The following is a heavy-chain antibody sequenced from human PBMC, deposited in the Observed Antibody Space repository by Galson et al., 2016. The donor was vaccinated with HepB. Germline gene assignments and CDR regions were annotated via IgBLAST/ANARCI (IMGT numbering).Heavy chain of an antibody. CDR1: GYRFPTYG. CDR2: ISANSGNT. J-gene: IGHJ4*02. D-gene: IGHD4-11*01. CDR3: ARDLQFRFDY. Sequence: SVKVSCKASGYRFPTYGISWVRQAPGQGLEWLGWISANSGNTIYAQKFQDRVTMTRDTSASTVYMDLRSPRSDDTAVYYCARDLQFRFDYWGQGTLVTVSS. V-gene: IGHV1-18*04.